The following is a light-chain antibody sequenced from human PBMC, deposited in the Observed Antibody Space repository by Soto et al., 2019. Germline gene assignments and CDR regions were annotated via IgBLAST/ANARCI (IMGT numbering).Light chain of an antibody. CDR3: QQYNSYPLT. Sequence: DIQMTQSPSTLSASVGDRVTITCRASQSISSWLAWYQQKPGKAPKLLSYDASILESGVPSRFSGSRSGTEFTLTISSLQPDDFATYYCQQYNSYPLTFGGGTKVEIK. CDR1: QSISSW. CDR2: DAS. V-gene: IGKV1-5*01. J-gene: IGKJ4*01.